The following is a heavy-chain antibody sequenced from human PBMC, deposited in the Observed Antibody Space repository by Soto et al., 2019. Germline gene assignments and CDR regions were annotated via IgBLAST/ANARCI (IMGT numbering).Heavy chain of an antibody. V-gene: IGHV3-64*01. J-gene: IGHJ4*02. CDR3: ARDGDYGPLVFDY. CDR1: GFTFSSYA. CDR2: ISSNGGST. D-gene: IGHD4-17*01. Sequence: EVQLVESGGGLVQPGGSLRHSCAASGFTFSSYAMHWVRQAPGKGLEYVSAISSNGGSTYYANSVKGRFTISRDNSKNTLYLQMGSLRAEDMAVYYCARDGDYGPLVFDYWGQGTLVTVSS.